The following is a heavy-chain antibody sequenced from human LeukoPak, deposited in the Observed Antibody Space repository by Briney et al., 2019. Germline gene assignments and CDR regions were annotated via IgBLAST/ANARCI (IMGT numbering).Heavy chain of an antibody. CDR2: IYPGNSNT. V-gene: IGHV5-51*01. Sequence: GESLRISCKCSGFDFTAYGIAWVRQMPGKGLEWMGNIYPGNSNTRYSPAFQGQVTMSADKSITTVYLQWSSRKASNTAMYYCADNYHSACFGYWGQGGLVTVSS. J-gene: IGHJ4*02. CDR3: ADNYHSACFGY. CDR1: GFDFTAYG. D-gene: IGHD5-24*01.